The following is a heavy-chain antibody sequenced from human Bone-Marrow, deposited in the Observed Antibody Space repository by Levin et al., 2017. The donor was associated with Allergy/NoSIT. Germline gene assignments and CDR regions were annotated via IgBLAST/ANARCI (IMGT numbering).Heavy chain of an antibody. J-gene: IGHJ4*02. D-gene: IGHD6-13*01. CDR1: GFTFSSYG. CDR3: AREGSWSSTWLGNYYFDY. V-gene: IGHV3-48*01. CDR2: IGGDNYTK. Sequence: GGSLRLSCDASGFTFSSYGIIWVRQAPGKGLEWVSYIGGDNYTKYYADSVKGRFTISRDNVKKSLYLQMNSLRGEDTAVYYCAREGSWSSTWLGNYYFDYWGQGTLVNVSS.